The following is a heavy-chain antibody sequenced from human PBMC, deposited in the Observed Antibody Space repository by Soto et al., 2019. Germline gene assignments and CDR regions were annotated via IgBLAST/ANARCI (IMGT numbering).Heavy chain of an antibody. D-gene: IGHD2-15*01. CDR1: GYTFTSYD. V-gene: IGHV1-18*01. J-gene: IGHJ4*02. CDR3: ARDALGGPSNY. Sequence: ASVKVSCKASGYTFTSYDINWVRQATGQGLEWMGWISPNSGNTDYAQKLQGRVTMTTDTSTSTAYMELRSLRSDDTAVYYCARDALGGPSNYWGQGTLVTVSS. CDR2: ISPNSGNT.